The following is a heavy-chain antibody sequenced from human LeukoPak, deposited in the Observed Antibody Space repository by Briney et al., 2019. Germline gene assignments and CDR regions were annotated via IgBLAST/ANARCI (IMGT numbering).Heavy chain of an antibody. D-gene: IGHD3-22*01. CDR3: ARSYRSGYYY. Sequence: ASVKLSCKASGYTFTSYDINWVRQATGQGLEWMGWMNPNSGNTGYAQKFQGRVTMTRNTSISTAYMELSGLRSEDKAVYYCARSYRSGYYYWGQGTLVTVSS. CDR1: GYTFTSYD. J-gene: IGHJ4*02. CDR2: MNPNSGNT. V-gene: IGHV1-8*01.